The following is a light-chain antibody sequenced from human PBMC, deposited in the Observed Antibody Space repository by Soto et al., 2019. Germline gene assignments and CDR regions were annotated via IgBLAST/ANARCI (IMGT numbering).Light chain of an antibody. V-gene: IGKV4-1*01. J-gene: IGKJ1*01. CDR3: QQYYSAPT. CDR1: RSVLYSSNNKNY. CDR2: WSS. Sequence: DIVMTQSPDSLAVSLGERATISCESSRSVLYSSNNKNYLAWYQQQPGQPPKLLIYWSSTRGSGGPDRCSGRSSGTFFTPTSSRQQAEYVAVYYCQQYYSAPTFGQGTKVEIK.